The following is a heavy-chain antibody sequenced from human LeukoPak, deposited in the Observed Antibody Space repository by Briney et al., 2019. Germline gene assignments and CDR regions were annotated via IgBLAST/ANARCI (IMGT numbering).Heavy chain of an antibody. J-gene: IGHJ4*02. CDR2: ISSSGSTI. CDR3: ARDVVYYDSGGYSIY. Sequence: GGSRRLSCAASGFTFSSYEMNWVRQAPGKGLEWVSYISSSGSTIYYADSVKGRFTISRDNAKNSLYLQMNSLRAEDTAVYYCARDVVYYDSGGYSIYWGQGTLVTVSS. D-gene: IGHD3-22*01. CDR1: GFTFSSYE. V-gene: IGHV3-48*03.